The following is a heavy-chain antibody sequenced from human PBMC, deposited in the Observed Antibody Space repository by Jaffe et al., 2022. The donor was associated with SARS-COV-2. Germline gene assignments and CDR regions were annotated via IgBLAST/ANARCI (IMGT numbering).Heavy chain of an antibody. CDR2: VYYDGSP. V-gene: IGHV4-39*01. Sequence: LQLQESGPGLVKPSETLSLTCTVSGGSISSSNYYWGWIRQPPGKGLEWIGSVYYDGSPYYSPSLKSRVTISVDTSENQFSLKLSSVTAADTAVYYCARHEGTSGYYPRPLDYWGQGTLVTVSS. J-gene: IGHJ4*02. D-gene: IGHD3-22*01. CDR1: GGSISSSNYY. CDR3: ARHEGTSGYYPRPLDY.